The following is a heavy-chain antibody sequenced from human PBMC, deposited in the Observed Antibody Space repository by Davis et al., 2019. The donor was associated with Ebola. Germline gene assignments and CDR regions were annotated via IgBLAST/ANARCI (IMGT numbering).Heavy chain of an antibody. Sequence: PGGSLRLSCAASGFTFSSYGMIWVRQAPGKGLEWVANIKQDGSEKYYVDSVKGRFTISRDNAKNSLYLQMNSLRAEDTAVYYCARGVDRAFDIWGQGTMVTVSS. J-gene: IGHJ3*02. V-gene: IGHV3-7*03. CDR1: GFTFSSYG. CDR2: IKQDGSEK. CDR3: ARGVDRAFDI.